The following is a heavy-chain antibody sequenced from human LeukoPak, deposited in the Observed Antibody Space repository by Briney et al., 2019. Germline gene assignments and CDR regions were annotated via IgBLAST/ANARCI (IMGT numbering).Heavy chain of an antibody. CDR3: AREGATDDYFDY. CDR1: GYTFTSYY. Sequence: ASVKVSCKASGYTFTSYYMHWVRQAPGQGLEWMGIINPRGGSTSYAQKFQGRVTMTRDTSTSTVYMELSSLRSEDTAVYYCAREGATDDYFDYWGQGTLVTVSS. CDR2: INPRGGST. V-gene: IGHV1-46*01. D-gene: IGHD1-26*01. J-gene: IGHJ4*02.